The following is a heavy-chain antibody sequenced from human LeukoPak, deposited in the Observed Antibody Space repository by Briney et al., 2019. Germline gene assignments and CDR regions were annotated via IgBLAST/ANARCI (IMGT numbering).Heavy chain of an antibody. D-gene: IGHD3-16*01. CDR2: INHSGST. V-gene: IGHV4-34*01. CDR3: ARSRHVWGTCFDY. J-gene: IGHJ4*02. CDR1: GGSFSGYY. Sequence: DPSETLSLTCAVYGGSFSGYYWSWIRQPPGKGLEWIGEINHSGSTNYNPSLKSRVTISVDTSKNQFSLKLSSVTAADTAVYYCARSRHVWGTCFDYWGQGTLVTVSS.